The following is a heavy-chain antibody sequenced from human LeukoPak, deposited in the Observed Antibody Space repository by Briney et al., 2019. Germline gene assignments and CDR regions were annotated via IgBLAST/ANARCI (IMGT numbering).Heavy chain of an antibody. Sequence: PGGSLRLSCAASGFTFSSHAMSWVRQAPGKGLDWVSAISGSGGNTYYADSVKGRFTISRDNSKNTLYLQMNSLRAEDTAVYYCARSGYDYVWGSYRPDYYFDYWGQGTLVTVSS. CDR2: ISGSGGNT. CDR3: ARSGYDYVWGSYRPDYYFDY. V-gene: IGHV3-23*01. CDR1: GFTFSSHA. D-gene: IGHD3-16*02. J-gene: IGHJ4*02.